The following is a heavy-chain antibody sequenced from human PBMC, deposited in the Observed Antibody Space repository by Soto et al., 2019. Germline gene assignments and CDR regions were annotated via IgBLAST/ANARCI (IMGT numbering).Heavy chain of an antibody. CDR3: AREGPPIRAHNPPEYFQH. CDR2: MYYTGGT. J-gene: IGHJ1*01. V-gene: IGHV4-39*02. CDR1: GDSISTRSNY. Sequence: SETLSLTCTVSGDSISTRSNYWAWIRQPPGKGLEWIGSMYYTGGTYYNPSLKSRVTLFLDTSKNQFSLNLNSVTAADTAVYYCAREGPPIRAHNPPEYFQHWGQGTPVTVSS.